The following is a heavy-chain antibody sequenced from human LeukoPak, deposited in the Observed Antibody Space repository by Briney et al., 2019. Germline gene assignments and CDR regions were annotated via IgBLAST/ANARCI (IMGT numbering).Heavy chain of an antibody. Sequence: PGRSLRLSCTVSGFTVSSNSMSWVRQAPGKGLEWVSFIYSDNTHYSDSVKGRFTISRDNSKNTLYLQMNSLRAEDTAVYYCARRTGAYSHPYDYWGQGTLVTVSS. V-gene: IGHV3-53*01. D-gene: IGHD4/OR15-4a*01. CDR2: IYSDNT. CDR1: GFTVSSNS. J-gene: IGHJ4*02. CDR3: ARRTGAYSHPYDY.